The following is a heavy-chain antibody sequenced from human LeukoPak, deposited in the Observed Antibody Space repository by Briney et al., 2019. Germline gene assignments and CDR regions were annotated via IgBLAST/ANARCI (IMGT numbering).Heavy chain of an antibody. J-gene: IGHJ4*02. CDR2: IQYDGSTK. D-gene: IGHD4-17*01. Sequence: PGGSLRLSCAASGFTFSSYDMHWVRQAPGKGLEWVAFIQYDGSTKYYADSLKGRFTISRDNSKNTLYLQMNSLRTEDTAVYYCAREGDYPYQFDYWGQGTLVTVSS. CDR1: GFTFSSYD. CDR3: AREGDYPYQFDY. V-gene: IGHV3-30*02.